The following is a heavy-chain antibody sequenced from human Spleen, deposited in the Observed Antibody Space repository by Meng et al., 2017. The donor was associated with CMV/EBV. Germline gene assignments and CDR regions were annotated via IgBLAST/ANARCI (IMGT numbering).Heavy chain of an antibody. V-gene: IGHV1-2*02. Sequence: ASVKVSCKASGYTFTGYYMHWVRQAPGQGLEWMGWINPNSGGTNYAQKFQGRVTMTRDTSISTAYMELSRLRFDDTAVYYCARDYYGSGNLGNVWGQGTTVTVSS. CDR3: ARDYYGSGNLGNV. J-gene: IGHJ6*02. CDR2: INPNSGGT. CDR1: GYTFTGYY. D-gene: IGHD3-10*01.